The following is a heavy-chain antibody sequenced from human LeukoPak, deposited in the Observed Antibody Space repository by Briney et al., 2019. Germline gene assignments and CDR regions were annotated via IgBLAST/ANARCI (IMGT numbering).Heavy chain of an antibody. CDR1: GFTFSSYW. Sequence: PGGSLRLSCAASGFTFSSYWMSWVRQAPGKGLEWVANIKQDGSEKYYVDSVKGRFTISRDNAKNSLYLQMNSLRAEDTAVYYCARDRKGERWLQNYYYYYGMDVWGQGTTVTVSS. CDR3: ARDRKGERWLQNYYYYYGMDV. D-gene: IGHD5-24*01. CDR2: IKQDGSEK. V-gene: IGHV3-7*01. J-gene: IGHJ6*02.